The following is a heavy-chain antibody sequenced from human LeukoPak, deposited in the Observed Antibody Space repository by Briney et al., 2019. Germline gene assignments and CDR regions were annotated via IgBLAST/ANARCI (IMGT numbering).Heavy chain of an antibody. CDR3: ARGYYYDSSGYDY. D-gene: IGHD3-22*01. Sequence: GGSLRLSCAASGFTFSSYAMSWVRQAPGKGLEWVSAISGSGGSTYYADSVKGRFTISRDNSKNTLYLQMNSLRAEVTAVYYCARGYYYDSSGYDYWGQGTLVTVSS. J-gene: IGHJ4*02. CDR2: ISGSGGST. V-gene: IGHV3-23*01. CDR1: GFTFSSYA.